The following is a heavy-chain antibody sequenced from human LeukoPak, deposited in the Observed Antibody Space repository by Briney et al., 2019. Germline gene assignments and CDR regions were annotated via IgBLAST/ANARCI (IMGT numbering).Heavy chain of an antibody. V-gene: IGHV1-46*01. CDR3: ASSPYCGGDCYWGPYGMDV. J-gene: IGHJ6*02. Sequence: ASVKVSCKTSGYTFTSHYMHWVRQAPGRGLEWMGIINPSGGTTGYAQKFQGRVTMTRDTSTSTVYMELSSLRSEDTAVYYCASSPYCGGDCYWGPYGMDVWGQGTTVTVSS. CDR1: GYTFTSHY. CDR2: INPSGGTT. D-gene: IGHD2-21*02.